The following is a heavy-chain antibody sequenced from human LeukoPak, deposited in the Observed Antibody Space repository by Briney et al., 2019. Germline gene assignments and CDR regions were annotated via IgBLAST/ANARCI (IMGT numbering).Heavy chain of an antibody. D-gene: IGHD6-19*01. Sequence: GGSMRLSCAASGFNFRDHWMASVRPAPGKGLEWVGHIKTDGSETYYLESLRGRFSISRDNTNNALYLQMNSLRVEDTAVYYCVKNNGWFHLAQWGQGTLVTVSS. CDR1: GFNFRDHW. J-gene: IGHJ4*02. CDR2: IKTDGSET. V-gene: IGHV3-7*03. CDR3: VKNNGWFHLAQ.